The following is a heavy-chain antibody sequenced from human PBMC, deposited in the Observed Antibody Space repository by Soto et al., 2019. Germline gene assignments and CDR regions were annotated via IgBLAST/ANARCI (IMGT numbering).Heavy chain of an antibody. J-gene: IGHJ4*02. CDR3: ARYRTNFLDY. Sequence: QVQLVQSGSEVEKPGASVKVSCKTSGYTFSDHSLSWVRLAPGQGLEWMGWISTSRGNTNYAQKFQGRLTLATDTSTSTAYMELKSLRPDDTAVYYCARYRTNFLDYWGQGILVTVSS. CDR2: ISTSRGNT. V-gene: IGHV1-18*01. CDR1: GYTFSDHS. D-gene: IGHD2-8*01.